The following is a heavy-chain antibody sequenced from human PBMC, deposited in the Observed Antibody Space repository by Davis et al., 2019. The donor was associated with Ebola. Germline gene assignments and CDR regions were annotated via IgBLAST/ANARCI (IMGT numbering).Heavy chain of an antibody. CDR1: GGSFSGYY. V-gene: IGHV4-34*01. CDR3: ARRHIVVVTAIDY. Sequence: SETLSLTCAVSGGSFSGYYWSWIRQPPGKGLEWIGEINHSGSTNYNPSLKSRVTISVDTSKNQFSLKLSSVPAADTAVYYCARRHIVVVTAIDYWGQGTLVTVSS. J-gene: IGHJ4*02. D-gene: IGHD2-21*02. CDR2: INHSGST.